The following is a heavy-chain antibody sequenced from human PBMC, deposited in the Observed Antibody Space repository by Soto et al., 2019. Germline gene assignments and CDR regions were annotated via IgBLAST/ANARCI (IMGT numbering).Heavy chain of an antibody. CDR2: IIPIFGTA. J-gene: IGHJ4*02. V-gene: IGHV1-69*13. D-gene: IGHD5-12*01. CDR1: GGTFSSYA. CDR3: ARGVEMATKIFDY. Sequence: ASVKVSCKASGGTFSSYAISWVRQAPGQGLEWMGGIIPIFGTANYAQKFQGRVTITADESTSTAYMELSSLRSEDTAVYYCARGVEMATKIFDYWGQGTLVTVSS.